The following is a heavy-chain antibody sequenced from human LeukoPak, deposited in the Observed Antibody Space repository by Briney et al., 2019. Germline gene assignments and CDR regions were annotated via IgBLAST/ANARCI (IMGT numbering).Heavy chain of an antibody. Sequence: QPGRSLRLSCAASGITFSNYWMHWVRQVPGKGLVWVSRINSDGSITTYADSVKGRFTISRDNAKNTLYLQMNSLSAEDTALYYCARQFDYWGQGTLVTVSS. CDR2: INSDGSIT. V-gene: IGHV3-74*03. CDR1: GITFSNYW. J-gene: IGHJ4*02. CDR3: ARQFDY.